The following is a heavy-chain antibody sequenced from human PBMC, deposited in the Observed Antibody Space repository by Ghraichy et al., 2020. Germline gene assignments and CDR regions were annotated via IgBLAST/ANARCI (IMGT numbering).Heavy chain of an antibody. CDR2: ISYDGTNK. V-gene: IGHV3-30*03. CDR1: GFTFSSYG. CDR3: ATYSSSWHYYYYGMDV. J-gene: IGHJ6*02. D-gene: IGHD6-13*01. Sequence: GGSLRLSCAASGFTFSSYGMHWVRQAPGKGLEWVAVISYDGTNKYYADSVKGRFTISRDNSKNTLYLQMNSLRAEDTAVYYCATYSSSWHYYYYGMDVWGQGTTVTVSS.